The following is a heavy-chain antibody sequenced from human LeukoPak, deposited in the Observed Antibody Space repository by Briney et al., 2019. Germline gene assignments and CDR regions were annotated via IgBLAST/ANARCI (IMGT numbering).Heavy chain of an antibody. CDR1: GYTFTGYY. V-gene: IGHV1-2*02. J-gene: IGHJ4*02. CDR3: ARGAFQGSSWFDY. CDR2: INPNSGGT. Sequence: GASVKVSCKASGYTFTGYYMHWVRQAPGQGLEWMGWINPNSGGTNYAQNFQGRVTMTRDTSISTAYMELSRLRSDDMAVYYCARGAFQGSSWFDYWGQGTLVTVSS. D-gene: IGHD6-13*01.